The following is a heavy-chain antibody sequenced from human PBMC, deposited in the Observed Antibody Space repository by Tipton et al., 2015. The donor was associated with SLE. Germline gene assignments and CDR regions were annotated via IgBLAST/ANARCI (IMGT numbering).Heavy chain of an antibody. V-gene: IGHV4-34*01. J-gene: IGHJ4*02. Sequence: TLSLTCAVYGGAFSGYYCSWIRQPPGKGPEWVGEINHSGSTNYNPSLKSRVTISVDTSKNQFSLKLTSLTAADTAVYYCARGLYGDEPGYWGQGTLVTVSS. CDR3: ARGLYGDEPGY. CDR1: GGAFSGYY. CDR2: INHSGST. D-gene: IGHD4-17*01.